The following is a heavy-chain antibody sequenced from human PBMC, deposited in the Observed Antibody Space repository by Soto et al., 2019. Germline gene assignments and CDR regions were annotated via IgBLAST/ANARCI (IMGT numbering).Heavy chain of an antibody. D-gene: IGHD1-26*01. V-gene: IGHV1-69*13. CDR1: GGTFSSYA. Sequence: GASVKVSCKASGGTFSSYAISWVRQAPGQGLEWMGGIIPIFGTSNYAQKFQGRVTITADESTSTAYMELSSLRSEDTAVYYCASIVGATDSYYYYGMDVWGQGTTVNVSS. J-gene: IGHJ6*02. CDR2: IIPIFGTS. CDR3: ASIVGATDSYYYYGMDV.